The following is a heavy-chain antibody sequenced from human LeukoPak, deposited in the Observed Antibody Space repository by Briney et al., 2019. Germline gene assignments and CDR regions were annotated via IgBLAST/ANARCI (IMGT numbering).Heavy chain of an antibody. CDR1: GGSISSSSYY. CDR3: ARDAMGATLGN. Sequence: SETLSLTCTVSGGSISSSSYYWGWIRQPPGKGLEWIGSIYYSGSTYYNPSLKSRVTISVDTSKNQFSLKLSSVTAADTAVYFCARDAMGATLGNWGQGTLVTVSS. D-gene: IGHD1-26*01. V-gene: IGHV4-39*07. J-gene: IGHJ1*01. CDR2: IYYSGST.